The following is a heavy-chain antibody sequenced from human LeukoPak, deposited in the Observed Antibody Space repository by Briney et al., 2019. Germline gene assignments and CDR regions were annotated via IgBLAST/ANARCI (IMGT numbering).Heavy chain of an antibody. D-gene: IGHD3-10*01. CDR2: IEPDGSGK. CDR1: GFTFSSYA. Sequence: GGSLRLSCAASGFTFSSYAMSWVRQAPGKGLEWVADIEPDGSGKTYVDSVKGRFTISRDNAQQSLYLQMDTLTAEDTAVYYCVASWVRQQRDFWGQGTLVTVSS. CDR3: VASWVRQQRDF. V-gene: IGHV3-7*01. J-gene: IGHJ4*02.